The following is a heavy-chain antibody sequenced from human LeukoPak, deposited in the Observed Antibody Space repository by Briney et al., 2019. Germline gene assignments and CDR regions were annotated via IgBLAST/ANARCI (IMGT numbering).Heavy chain of an antibody. J-gene: IGHJ4*02. D-gene: IGHD3-10*01. Sequence: GSSVKVSCKASGGTFSSCAISWVRQAPGQGLEWMGGIIPIFGTANYAQKFQGRVTITADESTSTAYMELSSLRSEDTAVYYCASMVRGVHLYYFDYWGQGTLVTVSS. CDR3: ASMVRGVHLYYFDY. V-gene: IGHV1-69*01. CDR2: IIPIFGTA. CDR1: GGTFSSCA.